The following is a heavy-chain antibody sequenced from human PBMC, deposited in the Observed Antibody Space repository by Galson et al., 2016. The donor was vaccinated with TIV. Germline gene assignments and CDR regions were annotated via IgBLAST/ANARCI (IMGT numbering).Heavy chain of an antibody. Sequence: SLRLSCAASGFSVSEHKYMYWVRQPPGKGLEWVSVITGGGTTYYADSVKGRFTISRDNSKNTLYLQMNSLGAEDTAVYFCARSYDSSGNRGRLDIWGQGALVTVSS. J-gene: IGHJ4*02. CDR3: ARSYDSSGNRGRLDI. CDR1: GFSVSEHKY. CDR2: ITGGGTT. D-gene: IGHD3-22*01. V-gene: IGHV3-53*03.